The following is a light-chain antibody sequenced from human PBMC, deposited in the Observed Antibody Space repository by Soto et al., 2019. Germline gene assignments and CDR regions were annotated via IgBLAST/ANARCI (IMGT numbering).Light chain of an antibody. J-gene: IGKJ3*01. CDR3: QQYGSSPPVT. CDR2: GAS. Sequence: EIVLTQSPGTLALSPGERATLSCRASQSVSPYLAWYQHKPGQAPRLLIYGASSRATGIPDSFSGSGSGTDFTLTISRREPEDFAVYFCQQYGSSPPVTFGPGTKVDIK. V-gene: IGKV3-20*01. CDR1: QSVSPY.